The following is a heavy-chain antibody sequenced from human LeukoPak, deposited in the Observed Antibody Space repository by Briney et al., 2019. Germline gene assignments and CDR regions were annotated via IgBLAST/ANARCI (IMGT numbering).Heavy chain of an antibody. CDR1: GFTFSGYA. V-gene: IGHV3-30*04. CDR2: ISDDGGDT. D-gene: IGHD3-10*01. Sequence: GGSLRLSCAASGFTFSGYALHWVRQAPGKGLERVAVISDDGGDTHNADSVKGRLTISRDNSKNTLFLQMNSLRVEDTAVYYCARDFGSPAVYYMDVWGKGTTVTVSS. J-gene: IGHJ6*03. CDR3: ARDFGSPAVYYMDV.